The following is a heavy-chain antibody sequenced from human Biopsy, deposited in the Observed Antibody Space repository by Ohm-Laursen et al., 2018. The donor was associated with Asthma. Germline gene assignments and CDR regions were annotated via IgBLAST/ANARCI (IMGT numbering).Heavy chain of an antibody. CDR1: GDSFSNYA. D-gene: IGHD5-12*01. CDR2: LIPVLGTP. J-gene: IGHJ6*02. Sequence: SSVKVSCKASGDSFSNYAISWVRQAPGQGLEWMGGLIPVLGTPDHAQMFEGRVTITADESTSTAYMELSSLSSEDTAVYYCARGYSGSDRIVYYYSGLEVWGQGTTVPVSS. V-gene: IGHV1-69*01. CDR3: ARGYSGSDRIVYYYSGLEV.